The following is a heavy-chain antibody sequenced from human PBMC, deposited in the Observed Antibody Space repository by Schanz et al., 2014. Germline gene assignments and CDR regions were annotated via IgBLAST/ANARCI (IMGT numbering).Heavy chain of an antibody. CDR1: GYTFSSYG. CDR2: INGYNGHT. V-gene: IGHV1-18*01. CDR3: ARDFSAYVGNYFDY. J-gene: IGHJ4*02. Sequence: QVQLVQSGAEVKKPGASVKVPCKASGYTFSSYGITWVRQAPGQGLEWMGWINGYNGHTLYAQKFQGRVTMTTDTSTSTSYMELTSLRFDDTAVYYCARDFSAYVGNYFDYWGQGTLVTVSS. D-gene: IGHD5-12*01.